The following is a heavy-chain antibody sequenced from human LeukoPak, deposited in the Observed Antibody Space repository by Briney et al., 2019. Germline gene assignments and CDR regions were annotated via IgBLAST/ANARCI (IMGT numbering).Heavy chain of an antibody. CDR1: GFTFSSYV. Sequence: AGGSLRLSCSASGFTFSSYVMYWVRQAPGKGLEYVSAISPNGGSTYYADSVKGRFTISRDNSGTTLYLQMSSLRPEDTAVYYCVYGHWIQKGYFDYWGQGTLVTVSS. D-gene: IGHD5-18*01. CDR3: VYGHWIQKGYFDY. CDR2: ISPNGGST. V-gene: IGHV3-64D*09. J-gene: IGHJ4*02.